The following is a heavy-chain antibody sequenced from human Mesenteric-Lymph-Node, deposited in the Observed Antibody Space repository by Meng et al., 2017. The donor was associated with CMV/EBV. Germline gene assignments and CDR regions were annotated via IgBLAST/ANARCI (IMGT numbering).Heavy chain of an antibody. CDR2: IYHSGST. CDR3: AGSLFNWYFDL. J-gene: IGHJ2*01. V-gene: IGHV4-4*02. CDR1: GGSISRSNW. Sequence: LPCAVSGGSISRSNWWSWVRQPPGKGLEWIGEIYHSGSTIYNPSLKSRVTISVDKSKNQFSLKLSSVTAADTAVYYCAGSLFNWYFDLWGRGTLVTVSS. D-gene: IGHD1-26*01.